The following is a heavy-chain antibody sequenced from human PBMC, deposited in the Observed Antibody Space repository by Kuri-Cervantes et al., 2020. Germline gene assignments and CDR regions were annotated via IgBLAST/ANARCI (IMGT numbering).Heavy chain of an antibody. CDR2: IIPIFGTA. Sequence: SVKVSCKASGYTFGSYGFTWVRQAPGQGLEWMGGIIPIFGTANYAQKFQGRVTITTDESTTTTYMELRSLRSEDTALYYCAKQGGVDYVSFGFDIWGQGTLVTVSS. V-gene: IGHV1-69*05. D-gene: IGHD3-16*01. CDR3: AKQGGVDYVSFGFDI. J-gene: IGHJ3*02. CDR1: GYTFGSYG.